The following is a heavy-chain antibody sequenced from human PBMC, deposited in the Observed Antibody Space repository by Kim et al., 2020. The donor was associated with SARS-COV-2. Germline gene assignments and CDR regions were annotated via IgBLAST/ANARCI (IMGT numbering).Heavy chain of an antibody. J-gene: IGHJ3*02. CDR2: IWYDGSNK. V-gene: IGHV3-33*01. CDR1: GFTFSSYG. Sequence: GGSLRLSCAASGFTFSSYGMHWVRQAPGKGLEWVAVIWYDGSNKYYADSVKGRFTISRDNSKNTLYLQMNSLRAEDTAVYYCARDRRSLEWDQDPHAFDIWGQGTMVTVSS. D-gene: IGHD3-3*01. CDR3: ARDRRSLEWDQDPHAFDI.